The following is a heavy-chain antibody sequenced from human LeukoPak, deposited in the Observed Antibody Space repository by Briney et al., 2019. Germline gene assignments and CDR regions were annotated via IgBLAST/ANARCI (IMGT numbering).Heavy chain of an antibody. CDR1: GFTFSSYG. J-gene: IGHJ4*02. D-gene: IGHD3-22*01. V-gene: IGHV3-30*02. CDR2: IHFDGNTN. Sequence: GGSLRLSCAASGFTFSSYGMHWVRQAPGKGLDWVAFIHFDGNTNFSSDSVKGRFTISRDNPKNALFLQLSGLRVEDTAVYYCAKENWVYNWKYDSSGSGINYWGQGTLVTVSS. CDR3: AKENWVYNWKYDSSGSGINY.